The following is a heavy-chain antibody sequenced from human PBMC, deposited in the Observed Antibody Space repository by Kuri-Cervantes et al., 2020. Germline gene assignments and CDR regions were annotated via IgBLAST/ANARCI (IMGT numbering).Heavy chain of an antibody. D-gene: IGHD3/OR15-3a*01. Sequence: ASVKVSCKASGYTFTGYYIHWVRQAPGQGLEWMGWTNCNSGATKYAQKFQGRVTMTRDTSISTAYMELSRLRSDDTAVYYCARWTGEIDSSYFDYWGQGTLVTVSS. CDR2: TNCNSGAT. CDR1: GYTFTGYY. CDR3: ARWTGEIDSSYFDY. J-gene: IGHJ4*02. V-gene: IGHV1-2*02.